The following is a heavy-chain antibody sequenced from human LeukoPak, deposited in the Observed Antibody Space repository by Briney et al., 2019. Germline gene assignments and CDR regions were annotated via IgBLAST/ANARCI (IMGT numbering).Heavy chain of an antibody. CDR3: ARGPQGRNWFDP. V-gene: IGHV4-34*01. CDR1: GGSFSGYY. D-gene: IGHD7-27*01. J-gene: IGHJ5*02. CDR2: INHSGST. Sequence: SETLSLTCAVYGGSFSGYYWSWIRQPPGKGLEWIGEINHSGSTNYNPSLKSRVTISVDTSKNQFSPKLSSVTAADTAVYYCARGPQGRNWFDPWGQGTLVTVSS.